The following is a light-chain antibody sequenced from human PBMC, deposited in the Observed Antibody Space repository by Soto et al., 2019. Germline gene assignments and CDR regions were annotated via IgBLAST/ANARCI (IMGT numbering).Light chain of an antibody. Sequence: QYALTQPRSVSGSPGQSVTISCTGTSSDVGAYNYVSWYQQHPGKAPKLMIYDVTKRPSGVPDRFSASKSGNTASLTISGLQAEDEADSYCYSYAGSYSVVFLTGTKVTVL. J-gene: IGLJ1*01. V-gene: IGLV2-11*01. CDR3: YSYAGSYSVV. CDR1: SSDVGAYNY. CDR2: DVT.